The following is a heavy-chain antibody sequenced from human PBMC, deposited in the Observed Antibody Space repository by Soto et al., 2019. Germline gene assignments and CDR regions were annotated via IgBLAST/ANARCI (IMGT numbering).Heavy chain of an antibody. CDR3: ARDYRNTVTPMEGEAQ. CDR1: GFTFSSYS. CDR2: MSSSRSYI. V-gene: IGHV3-21*01. J-gene: IGHJ4*02. D-gene: IGHD4-17*01. Sequence: VQLVESGGGLVKPGGSLRLSCAASGFTFSSYSMNWVRHAPGKGRERVSSMSSSRSYIYYADSVRARFTISRDNAKTSLSLQMNSLRAEDTAVYDCARDYRNTVTPMEGEAQWGQGTLVTVSS.